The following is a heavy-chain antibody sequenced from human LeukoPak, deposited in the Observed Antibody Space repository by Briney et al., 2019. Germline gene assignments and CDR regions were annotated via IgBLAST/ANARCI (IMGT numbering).Heavy chain of an antibody. CDR1: GFTFSSYW. Sequence: PGGSLRLSCAASGFTFSSYWMSWVRQAPGKGLEWVANIEQDGSEKYYVDSVKGRFTISRDNAKNSLYLQMNSLRAEDTAVYYCARPSLRYFDWLLFDYWGQGTLVTVSS. CDR3: ARPSLRYFDWLLFDY. J-gene: IGHJ4*02. CDR2: IEQDGSEK. D-gene: IGHD3-9*01. V-gene: IGHV3-7*01.